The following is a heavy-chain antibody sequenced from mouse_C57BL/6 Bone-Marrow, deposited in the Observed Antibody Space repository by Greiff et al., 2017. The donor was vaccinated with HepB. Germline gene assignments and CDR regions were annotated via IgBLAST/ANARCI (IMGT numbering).Heavy chain of an antibody. CDR1: GFTFSSYA. Sequence: EVHLVESGGGLVKPGGSLKLSCAASGFTFSSYAMSWVRQTPEKRLEWVATISDGGSYTYYPDNVKGRFTISRDNAKNNLYLQMSHLKSEDTAMYYCARDEGTAQATPFAYWGQGTLVTVSA. D-gene: IGHD3-2*02. V-gene: IGHV5-4*01. CDR3: ARDEGTAQATPFAY. CDR2: ISDGGSYT. J-gene: IGHJ3*01.